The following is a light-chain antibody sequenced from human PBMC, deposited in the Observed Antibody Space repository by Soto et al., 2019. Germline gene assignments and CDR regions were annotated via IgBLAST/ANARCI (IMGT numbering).Light chain of an antibody. Sequence: EIVMTQSPATLSVSPGERATLSCRASQSVGNNLAWYQQKPGQAPRLLISDASTGATGIPARFSGTGSGTEFTLTISSLQSEDFAVYYCQQYDNWPETFGQGTKV. CDR1: QSVGNN. J-gene: IGKJ1*01. CDR2: DAS. CDR3: QQYDNWPET. V-gene: IGKV3-15*01.